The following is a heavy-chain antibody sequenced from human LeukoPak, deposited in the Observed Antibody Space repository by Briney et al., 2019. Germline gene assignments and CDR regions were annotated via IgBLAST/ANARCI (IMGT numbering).Heavy chain of an antibody. J-gene: IGHJ4*02. V-gene: IGHV4-34*01. CDR2: INHSGST. D-gene: IGHD6-13*01. CDR1: GGSFSGYY. Sequence: SETLSLTCAVYGGSFSGYYWSWIRQPPGKGLEWIGEINHSGSTNYNPSLKSRVTISVDTSKNQFSLKLSSVTAADTAVYYCATANIAAAGRYFDYWGQGTRVTVSS. CDR3: ATANIAAAGRYFDY.